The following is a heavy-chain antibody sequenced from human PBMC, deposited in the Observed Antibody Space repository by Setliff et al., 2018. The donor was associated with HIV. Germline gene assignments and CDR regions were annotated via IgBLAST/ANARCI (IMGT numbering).Heavy chain of an antibody. CDR1: GGSFTGYY. V-gene: IGHV4-34*01. Sequence: SETLSLTCAVYGGSFTGYYWNWIRQAPGEGLEWIGEINPGGSTNYNPSLKSRVTISLNTSTNQFSLRVTSVTAADTAVYFCARATGPTYYFDYWGQGTLVT. CDR2: INPGGST. J-gene: IGHJ4*02. CDR3: ARATGPTYYFDY.